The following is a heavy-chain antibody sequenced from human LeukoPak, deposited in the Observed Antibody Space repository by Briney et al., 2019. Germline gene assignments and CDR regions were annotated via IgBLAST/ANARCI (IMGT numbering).Heavy chain of an antibody. CDR3: ARHEVGASSRFDY. CDR2: IYDSGST. J-gene: IGHJ4*02. Sequence: SETLSLTCTVSGGSISSSSYYWGWIRHPPGKGLEWIGSIYDSGSTYYNPSLKSRVTISVDTSKNQFSLKLSSVTAADTAVYYCARHEVGASSRFDYWGQGTLVTVSS. D-gene: IGHD1-26*01. V-gene: IGHV4-39*01. CDR1: GGSISSSSYY.